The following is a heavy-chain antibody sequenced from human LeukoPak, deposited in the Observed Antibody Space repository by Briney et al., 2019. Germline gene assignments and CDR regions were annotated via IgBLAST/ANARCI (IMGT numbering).Heavy chain of an antibody. Sequence: PSETLSLTCTVSGGSISSGGYYWSWIRQHPGKGLEWIGYIYYSGSTYYNPSLKSRVTISVDTSKNQFSLKLSSVTAADTAVYYCARERMAPLVGYFDYWGQGTLVTVSS. CDR1: GGSISSGGYY. CDR2: IYYSGST. CDR3: ARERMAPLVGYFDY. V-gene: IGHV4-31*03. D-gene: IGHD2-15*01. J-gene: IGHJ4*02.